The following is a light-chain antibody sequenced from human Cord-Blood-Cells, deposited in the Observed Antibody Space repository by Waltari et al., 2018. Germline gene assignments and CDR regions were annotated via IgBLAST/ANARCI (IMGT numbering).Light chain of an antibody. CDR2: KAS. J-gene: IGKJ1*01. V-gene: IGKV1-5*03. CDR3: QQYNSYSLTWT. CDR1: QSISSW. Sequence: DIQMTQSPSTLSASVGDRVTTTCRASQSISSWLAWYQQKPGKAPKLLIYKASSLESGVPSRFSGSGSGTEFTLNISSLQPDDFATYYCQQYNSYSLTWTFGQGTKVEIK.